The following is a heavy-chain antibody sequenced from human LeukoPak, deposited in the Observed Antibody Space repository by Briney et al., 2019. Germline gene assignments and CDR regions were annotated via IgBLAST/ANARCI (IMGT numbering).Heavy chain of an antibody. CDR1: GFTFSSYA. J-gene: IGHJ5*02. Sequence: PGASLRLSCAASGFTFSSYAMSWVRQAPGKGLEWVAVISYDGSNKYYVDSVKGRFTISRDNSKNTLYLQMNSLRAEDTAVYYCARDTVTTYNNWFDPWGQGTLVTVSS. CDR2: ISYDGSNK. V-gene: IGHV3-30-3*01. CDR3: ARDTVTTYNNWFDP. D-gene: IGHD4-17*01.